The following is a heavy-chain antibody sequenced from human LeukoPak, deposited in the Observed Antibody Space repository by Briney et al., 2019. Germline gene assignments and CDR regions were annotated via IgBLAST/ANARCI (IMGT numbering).Heavy chain of an antibody. CDR1: GFTFSSYA. Sequence: GGSLRLSCAASGFTFSSYAMSWVRQAPGKGLEWVSAISGSGGSTYYADSVKGRFTISRDNSKNTLYLQMNSLRAEDTAVYYCAKGGRECSGGSCYYYYYGMDVWGKGTTVTVSS. CDR3: AKGGRECSGGSCYYYYYGMDV. J-gene: IGHJ6*04. V-gene: IGHV3-23*01. D-gene: IGHD2-15*01. CDR2: ISGSGGST.